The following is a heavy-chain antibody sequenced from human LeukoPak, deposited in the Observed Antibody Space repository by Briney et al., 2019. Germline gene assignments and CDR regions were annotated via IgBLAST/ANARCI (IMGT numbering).Heavy chain of an antibody. CDR3: ARGQWLPVFDF. Sequence: SETLSLTCSVAGGFNTHYYWSWIRQPPGKGLEWIGYFYHSGSTNYNPSLKSRVTISVDTSKNHFSLKLSSVTAADTAVYYCARGQWLPVFDFWGQGTLVTVSS. V-gene: IGHV4-59*01. CDR2: FYHSGST. D-gene: IGHD3-22*01. CDR1: GGFNTHYY. J-gene: IGHJ4*02.